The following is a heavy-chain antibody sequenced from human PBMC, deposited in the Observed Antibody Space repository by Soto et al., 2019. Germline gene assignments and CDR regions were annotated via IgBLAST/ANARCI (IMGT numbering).Heavy chain of an antibody. D-gene: IGHD1-26*01. V-gene: IGHV1-2*02. CDR1: GYTFTGYY. J-gene: IGHJ6*02. Sequence: QVQLVQSGAEVKKPGASVKVSCKASGYTFTGYYMHWVRQAPGQGLEWMGWINPNSGGTNYAQKFQGRVTMTRDTSISTAYMGLSRLRSDDTAVYCCARTFGATSWYYYYYGMDVWGQGTTVTVSS. CDR3: ARTFGATSWYYYYYGMDV. CDR2: INPNSGGT.